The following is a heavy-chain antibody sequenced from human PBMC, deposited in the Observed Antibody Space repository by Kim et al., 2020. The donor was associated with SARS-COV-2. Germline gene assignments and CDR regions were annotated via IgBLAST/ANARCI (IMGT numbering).Heavy chain of an antibody. CDR3: ARGIYYGSGSYYLLGQRAYNWFDP. D-gene: IGHD3-10*01. Sequence: SETLSLTCAVYGGSFSGYYWSWIRQPPGKGLEWIGEINHSGSTNYNPSLKSRVTISVDTSKNQFSLKLSSVTAADTAVYYCARGIYYGSGSYYLLGQRAYNWFDPWGQGTLVTVSS. V-gene: IGHV4-34*01. J-gene: IGHJ5*02. CDR1: GGSFSGYY. CDR2: INHSGST.